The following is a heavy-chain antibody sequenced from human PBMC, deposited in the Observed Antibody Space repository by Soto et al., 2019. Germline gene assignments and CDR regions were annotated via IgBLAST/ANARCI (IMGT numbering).Heavy chain of an antibody. J-gene: IGHJ6*02. D-gene: IGHD2-15*01. CDR1: GFTFSRYA. CDR2: ISYDGRNK. CDR3: VRDTAYCSGGTCYSSHDMDV. V-gene: IGHV3-30*04. Sequence: GGSLRLSGAASGFTFSRYAMHWVRQAPGKGLEWVAVISYDGRNKYYADSVKGRFTISRDNSKNTLYLEMNSLRVEDTAVYHCVRDTAYCSGGTCYSSHDMDVWGQGTTVTVSS.